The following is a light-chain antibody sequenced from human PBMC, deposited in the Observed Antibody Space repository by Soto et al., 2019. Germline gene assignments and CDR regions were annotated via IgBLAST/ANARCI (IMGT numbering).Light chain of an antibody. Sequence: QSALTQPASGSGSPGQSITISCTGTSSDIGGYDYVSWYQQYPGKAPKLMIYDVSNRPSGVSDRFSGSKSANTASLTISGLQAEDEADYYCNSYTTSSSLYVFGTGTKLTVL. V-gene: IGLV2-14*01. CDR3: NSYTTSSSLYV. J-gene: IGLJ1*01. CDR1: SSDIGGYDY. CDR2: DVS.